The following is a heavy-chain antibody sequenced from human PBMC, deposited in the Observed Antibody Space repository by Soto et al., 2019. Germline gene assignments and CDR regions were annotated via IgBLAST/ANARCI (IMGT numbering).Heavy chain of an antibody. Sequence: SETLSLTCTVSGGSISSGGYYWSWIRQHPGKGLEWIGYIYYSGSTYYNPSLKSRVTISVDTSKNQFSLKLSSVTAADTAVYYCARAATVHYYGMDVWGQGTTVTVSS. CDR2: IYYSGST. V-gene: IGHV4-31*03. J-gene: IGHJ6*02. D-gene: IGHD2-15*01. CDR1: GGSISSGGYY. CDR3: ARAATVHYYGMDV.